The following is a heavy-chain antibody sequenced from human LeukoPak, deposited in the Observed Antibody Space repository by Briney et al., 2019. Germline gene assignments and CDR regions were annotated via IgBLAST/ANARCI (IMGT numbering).Heavy chain of an antibody. D-gene: IGHD1-26*01. CDR1: GGSISSYY. Sequence: SETLSLTCTVSGGSISSYYWSWIRQPPGKGLEWIGEINHSGSTNYNPSLKSRVTISVDTSKNQFSLKLSSVTAADTAMFYCARARGATRGGDYLDYWGQGILVTVSS. V-gene: IGHV4-34*01. CDR3: ARARGATRGGDYLDY. CDR2: INHSGST. J-gene: IGHJ4*02.